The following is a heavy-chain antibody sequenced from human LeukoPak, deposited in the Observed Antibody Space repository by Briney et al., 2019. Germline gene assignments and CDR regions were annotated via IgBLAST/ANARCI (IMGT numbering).Heavy chain of an antibody. CDR1: GYSISSGYY. CDR2: IYHSGST. CDR3: ARQRLVPAAIDY. D-gene: IGHD2-2*01. J-gene: IGHJ4*02. Sequence: PSETPSLTCAVSGYSISSGYYWGWIRQPPGKGLEWIGSIYHSGSTYYNPSLKSRVTISVDTSKNQFSLKLSSVTAADTAVYYCARQRLVPAAIDYWGQGTLVTVPS. V-gene: IGHV4-38-2*01.